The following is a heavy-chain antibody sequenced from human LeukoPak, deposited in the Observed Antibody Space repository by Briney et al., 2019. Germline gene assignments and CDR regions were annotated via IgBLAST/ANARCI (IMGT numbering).Heavy chain of an antibody. CDR3: ARDYGDYGGGNWFDP. CDR2: INPSGGST. J-gene: IGHJ5*02. V-gene: IGHV1-46*01. Sequence: ASVKVSCKASGYTFTGYYMHWVRQAPGQGLEWMGIINPSGGSTSYAQKFQGRVTMTRDTSTSTVYIELSSLRSEDTAVYYCARDYGDYGGGNWFDPWGQGTLVTVSS. D-gene: IGHD4-17*01. CDR1: GYTFTGYY.